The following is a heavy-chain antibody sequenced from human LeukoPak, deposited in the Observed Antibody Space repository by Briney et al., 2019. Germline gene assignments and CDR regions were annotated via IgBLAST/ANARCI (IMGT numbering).Heavy chain of an antibody. CDR1: GYTFPSYD. Sequence: GASGKVSCKASGYTFPSYDINWVGHATGQGLEWMGWIKPKSGNTGYAQKFQGRVTMTRNTSISTAYMELSSLRSEDTAVYTCARGLRASSGWFHNYYYYYMDVWGKGTTVTVSS. J-gene: IGHJ6*03. D-gene: IGHD6-19*01. CDR3: ARGLRASSGWFHNYYYYYMDV. CDR2: IKPKSGNT. V-gene: IGHV1-8*01.